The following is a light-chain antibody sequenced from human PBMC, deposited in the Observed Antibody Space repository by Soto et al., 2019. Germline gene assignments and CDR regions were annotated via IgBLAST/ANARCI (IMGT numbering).Light chain of an antibody. V-gene: IGLV2-23*01. CDR3: CSYETSSTYV. CDR2: EGS. CDR1: SSDVGGYNY. Sequence: ALTQPASVSGSPGQSITISCTGTSSDVGGYNYVSWYQQHPGKAPKLMIYEGSRRPSGVSNRFSASRSGNTASLTISGLQAEDEAEYYCCSYETSSTYVFGSGTKVTVL. J-gene: IGLJ1*01.